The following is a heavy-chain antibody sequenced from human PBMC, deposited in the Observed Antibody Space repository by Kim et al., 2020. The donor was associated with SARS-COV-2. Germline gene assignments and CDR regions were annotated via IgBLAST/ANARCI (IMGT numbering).Heavy chain of an antibody. CDR3: AKDVALVRDGYFDY. V-gene: IGHV3-23*01. D-gene: IGHD2-21*01. Sequence: GGSLRLSCAASGFTFSSYAMSWVRQGPGQGLEWVSAISSGGGGTFYTASVKGRFTISRDNSKNTLYLQMNSLRADDTAVYYCAKDVALVRDGYFDYWGQGILVTVSS. CDR2: ISSGGGGT. J-gene: IGHJ4*02. CDR1: GFTFSSYA.